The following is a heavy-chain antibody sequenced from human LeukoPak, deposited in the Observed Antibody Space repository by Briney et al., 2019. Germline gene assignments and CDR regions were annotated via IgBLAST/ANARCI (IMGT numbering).Heavy chain of an antibody. CDR2: AYYSGST. D-gene: IGHD4-17*01. V-gene: IGHV4-39*01. Sequence: SETLSLTCTVSGGSISSSGYYWGWIRQPPGKGLEWIGNAYYSGSTYYNPSLKSRVTISVDTSKNQFSLKLSSMTAADTAVYYCARHDYGAKWFDPWGQGTLVTVSS. CDR3: ARHDYGAKWFDP. CDR1: GGSISSSGYY. J-gene: IGHJ5*02.